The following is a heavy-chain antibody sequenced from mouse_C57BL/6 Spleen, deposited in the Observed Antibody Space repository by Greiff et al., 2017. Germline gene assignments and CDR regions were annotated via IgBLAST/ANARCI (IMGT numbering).Heavy chain of an antibody. CDR1: GFTFSSYA. V-gene: IGHV5-4*01. J-gene: IGHJ2*01. Sequence: EVKLVESGGGLVKPGGSLKLSCAASGFTFSSYAMSWVRQTPEKRLEWVATISDGGSYTYYPDNVKGRFTISRDNAKNSLYLQMSHLKSEDTAMYYCAREGNSYFDYWGQGTTLTVSS. CDR2: ISDGGSYT. CDR3: AREGNSYFDY.